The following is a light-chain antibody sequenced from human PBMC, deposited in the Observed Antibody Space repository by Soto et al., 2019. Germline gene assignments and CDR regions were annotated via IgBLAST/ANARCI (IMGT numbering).Light chain of an antibody. Sequence: QSVLTQPASVSGSPGQSITISCTGTSSDVGGYNYVSWYQQHPGKAPKLMIYDVSNRPSGVSNSFSGSKSGNTASLTISGLQAEDEADYYCSSYTSSSTGFGGGTKLTVL. J-gene: IGLJ3*02. CDR2: DVS. V-gene: IGLV2-14*01. CDR1: SSDVGGYNY. CDR3: SSYTSSSTG.